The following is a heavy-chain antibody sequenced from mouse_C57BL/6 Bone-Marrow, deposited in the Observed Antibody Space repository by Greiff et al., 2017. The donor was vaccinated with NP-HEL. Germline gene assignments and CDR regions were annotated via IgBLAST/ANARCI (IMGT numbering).Heavy chain of an antibody. V-gene: IGHV1-53*01. CDR3: ARELGSNYVRFAY. CDR2: INPSNGGT. CDR1: GYTFTSYW. Sequence: QVQLKQSGTELVKPGASVKLSCKASGYTFTSYWMHWVKQRPGQGLEWIGNINPSNGGTNYNEKFKSKATLTVDKSSSTAYMQLSSLTSEDSAVYYCARELGSNYVRFAYWGQGTLVTVSA. J-gene: IGHJ3*01. D-gene: IGHD2-5*01.